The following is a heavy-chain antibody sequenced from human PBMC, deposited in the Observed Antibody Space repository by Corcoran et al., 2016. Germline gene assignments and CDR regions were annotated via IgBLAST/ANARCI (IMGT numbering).Heavy chain of an antibody. V-gene: IGHV1-2*02. Sequence: QVQLVQSGAEVKKPGASVKVSCQASGYTFTGYYIHWVRQAPGQGLEWMGWINPNSGGTNYGQKFQGRVTMTRDTSISTAYMELSRLTSDDTALYYCVRETPRDGGHEVDSWGQGTLVTVSS. J-gene: IGHJ4*02. CDR1: GYTFTGYY. CDR2: INPNSGGT. CDR3: VRETPRDGGHEVDS.